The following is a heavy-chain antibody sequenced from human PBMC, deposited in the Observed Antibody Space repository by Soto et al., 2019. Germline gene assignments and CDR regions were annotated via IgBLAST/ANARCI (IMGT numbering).Heavy chain of an antibody. J-gene: IGHJ6*02. D-gene: IGHD5-18*01. CDR2: IYYSGST. CDR3: ARDFGYRYGYYYYGMDV. CDR1: GGSISSGGYY. V-gene: IGHV4-31*03. Sequence: SETLSLTCTVSGGSISSGGYYWSWIRQHPGKGLEWIGYIYYSGSTYYNPSLKSRVTISVDTSKNQFSLKLSSVTAADTAVYYCARDFGYRYGYYYYGMDVWGQGTTVTVSS.